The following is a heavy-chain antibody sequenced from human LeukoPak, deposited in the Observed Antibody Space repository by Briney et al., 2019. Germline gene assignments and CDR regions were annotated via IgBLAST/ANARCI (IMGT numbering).Heavy chain of an antibody. V-gene: IGHV3-48*02. J-gene: IGHJ4*02. CDR3: ARDLNRAYCGGDCYSDLFDY. CDR1: GFTFSSYS. Sequence: PGGSLRLSCAASGFTFSSYSMNWVRQAPGKGLEWVSYISSSSSTIYYADSVKGRFTISRDNAKNSLYLQMNSLRDEDTAVYYCARDLNRAYCGGDCYSDLFDYWGQGTLVTVSS. CDR2: ISSSSSTI. D-gene: IGHD2-21*02.